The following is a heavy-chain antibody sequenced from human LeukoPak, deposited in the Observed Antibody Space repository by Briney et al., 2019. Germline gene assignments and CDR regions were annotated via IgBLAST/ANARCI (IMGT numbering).Heavy chain of an antibody. CDR2: IWFDGSNI. Sequence: GGSLRLSCAASGFAFSTYGMHWVRQAPGKGLEGVAAIWFDGSNIYYADSVKGRFTISRDNSENTLYLQMNSLRAEDTAVYYCARRIYCSGTSCYTGPDAFDVWGQGTTVTVSS. V-gene: IGHV3-33*01. CDR3: ARRIYCSGTSCYTGPDAFDV. J-gene: IGHJ3*01. D-gene: IGHD2-2*02. CDR1: GFAFSTYG.